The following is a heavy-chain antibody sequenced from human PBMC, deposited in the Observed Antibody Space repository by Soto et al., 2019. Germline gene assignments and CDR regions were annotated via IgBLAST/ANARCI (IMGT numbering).Heavy chain of an antibody. D-gene: IGHD3-22*01. V-gene: IGHV3-13*01. J-gene: IGHJ3*02. CDR3: GRWGGSGYSYGAFDI. CDR1: GFTFSSYD. Sequence: GGSLRLSCAASGFTFSSYDMHWVRQATGKGLESVSAIGTAGDTYYPGSVKGRFTISRENAKNSLYLQMNSLRAGDTAVYYCGRWGGSGYSYGAFDICGQGTMVT. CDR2: IGTAGDT.